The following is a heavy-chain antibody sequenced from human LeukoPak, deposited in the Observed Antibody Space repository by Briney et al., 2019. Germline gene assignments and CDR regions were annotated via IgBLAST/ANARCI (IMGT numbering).Heavy chain of an antibody. Sequence: SETLFLTCAVHGGSFNGFYWNWIRPPPGKGLEWIGEINEGEYTNYNPSLESRVTISLDTSKNQFSLRLTSVTAADTAVCYCARVRGWAGLDAFNIWGQGTMVTVSS. CDR2: INEGEYT. V-gene: IGHV4-34*01. CDR3: ARVRGWAGLDAFNI. D-gene: IGHD6-19*01. CDR1: GGSFNGFY. J-gene: IGHJ3*02.